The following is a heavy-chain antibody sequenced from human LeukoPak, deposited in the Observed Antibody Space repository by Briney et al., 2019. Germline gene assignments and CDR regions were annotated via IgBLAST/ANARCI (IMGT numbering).Heavy chain of an antibody. CDR2: ISSNGGST. V-gene: IGHV3-64*01. D-gene: IGHD3-22*01. Sequence: TGGSLRLSCAASGFTFSSYAMHWVRQAPGKGLEYVSAISSNGGSTYYANSVKGRFTISRDNSKNTLYLQMGSLRAEDMAVYYCARGRYYDSSGYYYDLADYWGQGTLVTVSS. CDR1: GFTFSSYA. CDR3: ARGRYYDSSGYYYDLADY. J-gene: IGHJ4*02.